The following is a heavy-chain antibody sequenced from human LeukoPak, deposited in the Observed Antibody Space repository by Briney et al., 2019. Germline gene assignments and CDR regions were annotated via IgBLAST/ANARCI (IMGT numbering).Heavy chain of an antibody. D-gene: IGHD6-13*01. J-gene: IGHJ6*02. Sequence: SETLSLTCAVYGGSFSGYYWSWVRQPPGKGLEWIGEINHSGSTNYNPSLKSRVTISVDTSKNQFSLTLSTVTAADTAVYYCARGLSGVQQLVRAFYGMDVWGQGTTVTVSS. CDR1: GGSFSGYY. V-gene: IGHV4-34*01. CDR2: INHSGST. CDR3: ARGLSGVQQLVRAFYGMDV.